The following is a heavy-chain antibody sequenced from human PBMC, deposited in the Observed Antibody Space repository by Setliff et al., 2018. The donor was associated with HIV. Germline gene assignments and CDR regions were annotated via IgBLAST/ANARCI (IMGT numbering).Heavy chain of an antibody. D-gene: IGHD6-19*01. CDR2: FDPEDGDT. J-gene: IGHJ4*02. CDR1: GYTLTELS. CDR3: ATAKEVWLAEGGFDY. Sequence: ASVTVSCKVSGYTLTELSMHWVRQAPGKGLEWMGRFDPEDGDTIYAQKFQGRVTMTEDTSADTAYMELSSLRSEDTAVYYCATAKEVWLAEGGFDYWGQGTRVTVSS. V-gene: IGHV1-24*01.